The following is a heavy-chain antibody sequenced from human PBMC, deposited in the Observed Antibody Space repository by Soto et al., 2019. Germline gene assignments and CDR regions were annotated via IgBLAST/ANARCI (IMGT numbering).Heavy chain of an antibody. CDR3: AKDSPGNILQYYFDY. Sequence: GSLRLSCAASGFTFSSYAMSWVRQAPGKGLEWVSAIGGSGGSTYYADSVKGRFTISRDNSKNTLYLQMNSLRAEDTAVYYCAKDSPGNILQYYFDYWGQGTLVTVSS. CDR2: IGGSGGST. J-gene: IGHJ4*02. D-gene: IGHD1-1*01. V-gene: IGHV3-23*01. CDR1: GFTFSSYA.